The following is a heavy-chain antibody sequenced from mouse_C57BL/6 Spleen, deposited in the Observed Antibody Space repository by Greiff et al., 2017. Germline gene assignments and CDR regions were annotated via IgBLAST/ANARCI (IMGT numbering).Heavy chain of an antibody. J-gene: IGHJ2*01. Sequence: QVQLQQSGPGLVQPSQSLSITCTVSGFSLTSYGVHWVRQPPGKGLEWLGVIWSGGSTDYNAAFISRLSISKDNSKSQVFFKMNSLQADVTAIYYCAKEAYYSNFVRYFDYWGQGTTLTVSS. CDR3: AKEAYYSNFVRYFDY. CDR1: GFSLTSYG. D-gene: IGHD2-5*01. CDR2: IWSGGST. V-gene: IGHV2-4*01.